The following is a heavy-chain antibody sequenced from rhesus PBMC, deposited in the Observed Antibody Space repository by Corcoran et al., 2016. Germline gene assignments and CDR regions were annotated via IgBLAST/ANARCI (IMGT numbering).Heavy chain of an antibody. CDR1: GGSISDRYY. J-gene: IGHJ3*01. V-gene: IGHV4-106*01. CDR3: ASSVAGTTNAFDF. D-gene: IGHD1-14*01. Sequence: QVQLQESGPGLVKPSETLSLTCAVSGGSISDRYYWSWIRQPPGKGLEWIGYIYGSGGRTDDNPTHKRRVTISTDTSKNQFSLKVSSVTAADTAVYYCASSVAGTTNAFDFWGQGLRVTVSS. CDR2: IYGSGGRT.